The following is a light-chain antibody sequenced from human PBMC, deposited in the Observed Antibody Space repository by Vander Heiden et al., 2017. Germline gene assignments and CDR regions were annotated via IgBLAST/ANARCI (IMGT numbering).Light chain of an antibody. CDR2: DVN. CDR3: CSYTSRSTLYV. V-gene: IGLV2-14*01. J-gene: IGLJ1*01. Sequence: QSALTQPASVAGYPGQSITISCTGSSGDIGSYHYVSWYQQHPGKAPKVIIYDVNHRPSGISNRFSGSRSGNTASLTISGLQAEDEADYYCCSYTSRSTLYVFGTGTKVTVL. CDR1: SGDIGSYHY.